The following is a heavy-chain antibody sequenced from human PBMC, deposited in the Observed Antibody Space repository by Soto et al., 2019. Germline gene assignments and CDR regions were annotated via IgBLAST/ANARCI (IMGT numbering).Heavy chain of an antibody. D-gene: IGHD3-10*01. CDR1: GGSITRGGYY. J-gene: IGHJ5*02. Sequence: SETLSLTCTVSGGSITRGGYYWSWIRQHPGKGLEWIGYIYNSGTTYYNPSLKSRVTISVDTSKNQFSLKLSSVTAADTAVYYCARTMVRGPPFDPWGQGTLVTVSS. CDR3: ARTMVRGPPFDP. CDR2: IYNSGTT. V-gene: IGHV4-31*03.